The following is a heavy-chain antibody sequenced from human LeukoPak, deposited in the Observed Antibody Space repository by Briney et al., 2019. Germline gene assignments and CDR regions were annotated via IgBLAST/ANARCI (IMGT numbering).Heavy chain of an antibody. V-gene: IGHV1-24*01. CDR2: SDPEDGET. CDR3: AINSGSYLGY. J-gene: IGHJ4*02. CDR1: GYTLTEFS. Sequence: GASVKVSCKVYGYTLTEFSMHWVRQAPGKGLEWMGGSDPEDGETFYTQKLQGRATMTEDTSTHTAYMEVSGLKSEDTAVYYCAINSGSYLGYWGQGTLVTVSS. D-gene: IGHD1-26*01.